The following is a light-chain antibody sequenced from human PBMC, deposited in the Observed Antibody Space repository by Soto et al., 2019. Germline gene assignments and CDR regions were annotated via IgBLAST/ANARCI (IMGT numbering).Light chain of an antibody. CDR1: QSVSSSY. Sequence: EIVLTQSPGTLSLSPGERATLSCRASQSVSSSYLAWYQQKPGQAPRLLIYGASSMATGIPDRFSGSGSGPDFSLSISRLEPEDFAVYYCQQYGSSPSGTFGQGTKLEIK. J-gene: IGKJ2*01. V-gene: IGKV3-20*01. CDR3: QQYGSSPSGT. CDR2: GAS.